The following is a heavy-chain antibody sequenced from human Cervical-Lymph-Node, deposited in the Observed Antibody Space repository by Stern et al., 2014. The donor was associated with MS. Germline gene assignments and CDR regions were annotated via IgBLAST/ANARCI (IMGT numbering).Heavy chain of an antibody. Sequence: QVTLKESGPVLVKPTETLMLTCTVSGFSLSNARMGVSWIRQPPGKALEWLAHIFSNGQKSYSTSLKSRLTISKDASKSQVVLTMANMDPLDTATYFCARILYDGAYRGDYWGQGTLVTVSS. CDR3: ARILYDGAYRGDY. CDR1: GFSLSNARMG. CDR2: IFSNGQK. D-gene: IGHD3-10*01. V-gene: IGHV2-26*01. J-gene: IGHJ4*02.